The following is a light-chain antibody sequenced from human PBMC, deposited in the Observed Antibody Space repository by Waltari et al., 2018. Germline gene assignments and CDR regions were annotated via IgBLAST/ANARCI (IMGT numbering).Light chain of an antibody. Sequence: QSVLTQPPSVSAAPGQRVTISCPGSSSHHWITYCSWYRQFPGTAPKLLIYYEDKRPSGIPGRFSASKSGTSATLDITGLQTGDEADYYCGTWDNALTGWVFGGGTKLTVV. V-gene: IGLV1-51*01. CDR1: SSHHWITY. CDR2: YED. CDR3: GTWDNALTGWV. J-gene: IGLJ3*02.